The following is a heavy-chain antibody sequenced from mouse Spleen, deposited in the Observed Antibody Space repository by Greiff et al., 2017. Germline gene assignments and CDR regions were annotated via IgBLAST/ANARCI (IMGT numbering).Heavy chain of an antibody. Sequence: EVHLVESGGGLVKPGGSLKLSCAASGFTFSDYGMAWVRQAPGKGPEWVAFISNLAYSIYYADTVTGRFTISRENAKNTLYLEMSSLRSEDTAMYYCARHLATVVADAMDYWGQGTSVTVSS. CDR3: ARHLATVVADAMDY. CDR1: GFTFSDYG. V-gene: IGHV5-15*01. CDR2: ISNLAYSI. J-gene: IGHJ4*01. D-gene: IGHD1-1*01.